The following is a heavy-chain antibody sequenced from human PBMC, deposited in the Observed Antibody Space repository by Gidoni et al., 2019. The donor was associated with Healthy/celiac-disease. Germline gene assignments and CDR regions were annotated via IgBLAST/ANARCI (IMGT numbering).Heavy chain of an antibody. D-gene: IGHD6-19*01. CDR2: IYYSGST. V-gene: IGHV4-39*01. CDR3: ARHSSSSGWYFHY. Sequence: QLQLQESGPGLVKPSETLSLTCTVSGGSISSSSYYWGWIRQPPGKGLEWIGSIYYSGSTYYNPSLKSRVTISVDTSKNQFSLKLSSVTAADTAVYYCARHSSSSGWYFHYWGQGTLVTVSS. CDR1: GGSISSSSYY. J-gene: IGHJ4*02.